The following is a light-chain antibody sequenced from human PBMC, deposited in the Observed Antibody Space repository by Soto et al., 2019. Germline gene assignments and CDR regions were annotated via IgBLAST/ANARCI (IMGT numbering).Light chain of an antibody. V-gene: IGKV1-5*01. CDR1: QSISSW. CDR2: DAS. Sequence: DIPMTQSPSTPSASVGDRVTITCRASQSISSWLAWYQQKPGKAPKLLIYDASSLESGVPSRFSGSGSGTEFTLTISSLQPDDFAIYYCQQYNGYPRTFGQGTKVDI. J-gene: IGKJ1*01. CDR3: QQYNGYPRT.